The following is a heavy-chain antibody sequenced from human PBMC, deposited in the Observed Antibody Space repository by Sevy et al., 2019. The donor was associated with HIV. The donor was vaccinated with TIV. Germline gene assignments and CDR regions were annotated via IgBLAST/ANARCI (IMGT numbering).Heavy chain of an antibody. J-gene: IGHJ6*01. CDR1: GDSVSSNTAA. CDR3: ARDKSSVGSNCDSVAPADYGMDV. Sequence: SQTLSLTCAISGDSVSSNTAAWNWIRQSPSRGLEWQGRTYYRSKWFNDYAVSVLSRISINVDSSKNLFSLQLNSVTPEETDMYYCARDKSSVGSNCDSVAPADYGMDVWGHGTTVTVSS. V-gene: IGHV6-1*01. CDR2: TYYRSKWFN. D-gene: IGHD6-25*01.